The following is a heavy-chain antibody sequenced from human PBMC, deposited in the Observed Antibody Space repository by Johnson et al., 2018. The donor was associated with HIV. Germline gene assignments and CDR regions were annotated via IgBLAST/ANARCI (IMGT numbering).Heavy chain of an antibody. J-gene: IGHJ3*01. Sequence: QMLLVESGGGVVQPGRSLRLSCAASGFTFSTYAMHWVRQAPGKGLEWVAVISSDESNKYYADSVKGRFTISRDNSKNTLFLQMNSLRAEYTAVYYCARDNLRAFDVWGQGTTVTVSS. V-gene: IGHV3-30*14. D-gene: IGHD5/OR15-5a*01. CDR1: GFTFSTYA. CDR3: ARDNLRAFDV. CDR2: ISSDESNK.